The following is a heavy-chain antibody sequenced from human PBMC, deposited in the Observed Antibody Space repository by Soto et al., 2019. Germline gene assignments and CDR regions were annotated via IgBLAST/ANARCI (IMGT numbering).Heavy chain of an antibody. CDR3: ARERSSGWTGAYYYYGMDV. J-gene: IGHJ6*02. CDR1: GFSRSTSGVG. CDR2: IDWDDDK. Sequence: SGPTLVNPTQTLTLTCTFSGFSRSTSGVGVGWIRQPPGKALEWLALIDWDDDKYYSTSLKTRLTISKDTSKNQVVLTMTNMDPVDTATYYCARERSSGWTGAYYYYGMDVWGQGTTVTVSS. V-gene: IGHV2-70*01. D-gene: IGHD6-19*01.